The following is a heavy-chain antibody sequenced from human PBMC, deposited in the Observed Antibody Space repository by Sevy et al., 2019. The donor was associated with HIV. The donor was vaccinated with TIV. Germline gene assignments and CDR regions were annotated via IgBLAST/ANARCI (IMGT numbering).Heavy chain of an antibody. D-gene: IGHD1-26*01. J-gene: IGHJ4*01. V-gene: IGHV3-21*06. Sequence: GGSLRLSCAASGFTFSSYNMNWVRQAPGKGLEWVSSISGSSNYIYYAESVKGRFIISRDNAKNSLYLQMNSLRADDTAVYYCARCPPDGSYDYFDYWGYGTLVTVSS. CDR1: GFTFSSYN. CDR3: ARCPPDGSYDYFDY. CDR2: ISGSSNYI.